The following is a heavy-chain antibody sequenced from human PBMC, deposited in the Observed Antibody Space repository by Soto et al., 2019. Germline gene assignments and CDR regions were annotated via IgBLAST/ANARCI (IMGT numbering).Heavy chain of an antibody. CDR1: GGSMSSYY. J-gene: IGHJ5*02. V-gene: IGHV4-4*07. Sequence: PSETLSLTCSVSGGSMSSYYWTWMRQPAGKGLEWIGRVYSRGGSHYNSSLQSPVTISLDTSTNQFCLRLLSVTDAHPAVYYCARGQRFSDWFDPWGQGTLVTVSS. CDR3: ARGQRFSDWFDP. D-gene: IGHD2-2*01. CDR2: VYSRGGS.